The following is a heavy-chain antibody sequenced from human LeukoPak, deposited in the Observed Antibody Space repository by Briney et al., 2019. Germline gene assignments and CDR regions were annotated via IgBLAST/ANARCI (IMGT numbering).Heavy chain of an antibody. V-gene: IGHV3-21*01. CDR1: GFTFSSYS. J-gene: IGHJ4*02. D-gene: IGHD2-15*01. Sequence: PGGSLRLSCAASGFTFSSYSMNWVRQAPGKGLEWVSSISSSSSYIYYADSVKGRFTISRDNSKNTLYLQMNSLRAEDTAVYYCARKGGRVISYFDYWGQGTLVTVSS. CDR2: ISSSSSYI. CDR3: ARKGGRVISYFDY.